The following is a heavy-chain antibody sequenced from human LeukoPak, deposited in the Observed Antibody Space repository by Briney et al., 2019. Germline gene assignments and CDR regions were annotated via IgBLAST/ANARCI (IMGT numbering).Heavy chain of an antibody. CDR1: GFTFGDYA. V-gene: IGHV3-49*04. D-gene: IGHD1-7*01. CDR3: TRATGTNALRGLRYYYYYYMDV. CDR2: IRSKAYGGTT. Sequence: GRSLRLSCTASGFTFGDYAMSWVRQAPGKGLEWVGFIRSKAYGGTTEYAASVKGRFTISRDDSKSIAYLQMNSLKTEDTAVYYCTRATGTNALRGLRYYYYYYMDVWGKRTTVTVFS. J-gene: IGHJ6*03.